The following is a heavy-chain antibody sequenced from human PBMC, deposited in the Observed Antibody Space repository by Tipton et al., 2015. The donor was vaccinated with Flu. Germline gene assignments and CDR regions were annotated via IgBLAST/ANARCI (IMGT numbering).Heavy chain of an antibody. D-gene: IGHD2/OR15-2a*01. Sequence: TLSLTCIVSGGSISSSSYYWGWVRQSPGKGLEWIGSIYYSGSTYYNPSLEGRGTMSVDTSKNQFSLKMSTVTAADTAIYYCARADGASTYPSHYYGIDVWGQVTTVAVSS. J-gene: IGHJ6*02. V-gene: IGHV4-39*07. CDR2: IYYSGST. CDR3: ARADGASTYPSHYYGIDV. CDR1: GGSISSSSYY.